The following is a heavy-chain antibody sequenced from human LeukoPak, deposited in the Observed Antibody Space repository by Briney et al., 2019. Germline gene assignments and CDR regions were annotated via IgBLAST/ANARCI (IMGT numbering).Heavy chain of an antibody. CDR2: IYYSGST. Sequence: PSQTLSLTCTVSGGSIITGGYYWTWIRQHPGKGLEWIGYIYYSGSTYYNPSLKSRVTMSVDTPKNQFSLMLTSVTAADTAVYYCARDPGGWQRWFGPWGQGTLVTVSS. V-gene: IGHV4-31*03. J-gene: IGHJ5*02. D-gene: IGHD2-15*01. CDR1: GGSIITGGYY. CDR3: ARDPGGWQRWFGP.